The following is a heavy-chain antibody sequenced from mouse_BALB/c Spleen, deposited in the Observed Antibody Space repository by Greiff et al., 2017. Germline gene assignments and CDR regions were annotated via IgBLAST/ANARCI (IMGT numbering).Heavy chain of an antibody. CDR1: GYTFTSYW. Sequence: QVQLQQSGAELARPGASVKLSCKASGYTFTSYWMQWVKQRPGQGLEWIGAIYPGDGDTRYTQKFKGKATLTADKSSSTAYMQLSSLASEDSAVYYCATMITTAYYFDYWGQGTTLTVSS. V-gene: IGHV1-87*01. CDR3: ATMITTAYYFDY. CDR2: IYPGDGDT. J-gene: IGHJ2*01. D-gene: IGHD2-4*01.